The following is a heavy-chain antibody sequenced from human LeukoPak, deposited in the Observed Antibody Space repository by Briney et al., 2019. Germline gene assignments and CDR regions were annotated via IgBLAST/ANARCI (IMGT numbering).Heavy chain of an antibody. CDR1: GYTFTTYT. J-gene: IGHJ4*02. CDR3: ASSYYGSGNDY. Sequence: ASVKVSCKASGYTFTTYTMNWVRQAPGQGLEWMGWISTSTGNPTYAQGFTGRFVFSLDTSVSTAYLQISSLKAEDTAVYYCASSYYGSGNDYWGQGTLVTVSS. D-gene: IGHD3-10*01. V-gene: IGHV7-4-1*02. CDR2: ISTSTGNP.